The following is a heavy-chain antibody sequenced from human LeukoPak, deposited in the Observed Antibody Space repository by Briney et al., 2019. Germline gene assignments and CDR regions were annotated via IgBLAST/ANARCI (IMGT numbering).Heavy chain of an antibody. Sequence: SETLSLTCAVYGGSFSGYYWSWIRQPPGKGLEWIGEINHSGSTNYNPSLKSRATIPVDTSKNQFSLKLSSVTAADTAVYYCARMGSAYYYYYMDVWGKGTTVTVSS. V-gene: IGHV4-34*01. D-gene: IGHD1-26*01. CDR1: GGSFSGYY. CDR2: INHSGST. J-gene: IGHJ6*03. CDR3: ARMGSAYYYYYMDV.